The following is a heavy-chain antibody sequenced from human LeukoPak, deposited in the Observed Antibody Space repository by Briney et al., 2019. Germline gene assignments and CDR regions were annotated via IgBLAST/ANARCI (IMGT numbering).Heavy chain of an antibody. Sequence: SETLSLTCTVSGGSISSYYWSWIRQPPGKGLEWIGYIYYSGSTNYNPSLKSRVTISVDTSKNQFSLKLSSVTAADTAIYYCARDPATWWFDPWGQGTLVTVSS. V-gene: IGHV4-59*12. CDR2: IYYSGST. J-gene: IGHJ5*02. D-gene: IGHD2-15*01. CDR1: GGSISSYY. CDR3: ARDPATWWFDP.